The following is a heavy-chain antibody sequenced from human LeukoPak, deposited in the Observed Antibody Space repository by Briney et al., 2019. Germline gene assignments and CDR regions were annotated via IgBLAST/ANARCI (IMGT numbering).Heavy chain of an antibody. J-gene: IGHJ5*02. V-gene: IGHV1-18*01. CDR2: INTYNDNT. D-gene: IGHD3-10*01. CDR1: GYTFTRYA. Sequence: ASVKVSCKASGYTFTRYAISWVRQAPGQGLEWMGWINTYNDNTNYAQKLQGRVTMTTDTSTSTVYMELRSLRSDDTAVYYCARARYGSGSYNNWFDPWGQGTLVTVSS. CDR3: ARARYGSGSYNNWFDP.